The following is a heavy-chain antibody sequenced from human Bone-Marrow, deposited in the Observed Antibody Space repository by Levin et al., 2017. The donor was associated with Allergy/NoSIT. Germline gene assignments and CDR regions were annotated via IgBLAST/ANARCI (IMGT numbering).Heavy chain of an antibody. V-gene: IGHV1-8*01. CDR3: ARMVTIFGKIYGLDV. CDR2: MNPKSGST. Sequence: ASVKVSCKASGYTFTTYDINWVRQAPGQGLEGMGRMNPKSGSTDYAQKFQGRVTMTRDTSESTAYLELNSLRSDDTAVYYCARMVTIFGKIYGLDVWGQGTTVPASS. D-gene: IGHD3-3*01. CDR1: GYTFTTYD. J-gene: IGHJ6*02.